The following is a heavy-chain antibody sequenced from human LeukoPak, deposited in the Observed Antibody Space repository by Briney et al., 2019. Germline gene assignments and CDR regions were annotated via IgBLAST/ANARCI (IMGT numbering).Heavy chain of an antibody. CDR1: GFTFSSFD. V-gene: IGHV3-13*01. Sequence: GGSLRLSCAASGFTFSSFDTRWVRQPTGQGLEWVSTIGTASDTYYPGSVEGRFTLSRDNAKNSLYLQMNSLTAGDTAVYYCARGPPRGKYYYMDVWGKGTTVTVSS. CDR3: ARGPPRGKYYYMDV. J-gene: IGHJ6*03. CDR2: IGTASDT. D-gene: IGHD1-1*01.